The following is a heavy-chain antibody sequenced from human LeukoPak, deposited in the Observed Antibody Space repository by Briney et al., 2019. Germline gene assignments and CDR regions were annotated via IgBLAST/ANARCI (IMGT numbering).Heavy chain of an antibody. Sequence: VASVQVSCKASGYTFTGYYMHWVRQAPGQGLEWMGWINPNSGGTNYAQKFQGRVTMTRDTSISTAYMEVSRLTSDDTAVFYCAREGSGYPYWGQGTLVTVAS. CDR1: GYTFTGYY. J-gene: IGHJ4*02. V-gene: IGHV1-2*02. CDR3: AREGSGYPY. D-gene: IGHD5-12*01. CDR2: INPNSGGT.